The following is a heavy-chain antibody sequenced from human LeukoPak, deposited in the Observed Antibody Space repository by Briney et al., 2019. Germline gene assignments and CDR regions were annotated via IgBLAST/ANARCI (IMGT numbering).Heavy chain of an antibody. D-gene: IGHD1-26*01. V-gene: IGHV4-59*01. CDR3: AKKTKVLRGATGAFDI. Sequence: SETLSLTCTVSGGSISSYYWSWIRQPPGKGLEWVGYFYYSGSPSYNPSLKSRVTISIDTSKNQFSLKLSSVTAADTAVYYCAKKTKVLRGATGAFDIWGQGTMVTVSS. CDR2: FYYSGSP. CDR1: GGSISSYY. J-gene: IGHJ3*02.